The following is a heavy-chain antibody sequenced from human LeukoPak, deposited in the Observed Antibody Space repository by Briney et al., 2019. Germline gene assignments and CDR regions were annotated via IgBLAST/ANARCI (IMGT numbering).Heavy chain of an antibody. Sequence: GGSLRLSCAASGFTFSSYSMNWVRQAPGKRLEWVSSISSSSSYIYYADSVKGRFTISRDNAKNSLYLQMNSLRAEDTAVYYCARYRPSSGSYYKAPDYWGQGTLVTVSS. D-gene: IGHD3-10*01. J-gene: IGHJ4*02. CDR3: ARYRPSSGSYYKAPDY. CDR1: GFTFSSYS. V-gene: IGHV3-21*01. CDR2: ISSSSSYI.